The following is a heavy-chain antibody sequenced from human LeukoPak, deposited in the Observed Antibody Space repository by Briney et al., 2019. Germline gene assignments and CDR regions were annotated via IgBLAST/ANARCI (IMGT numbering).Heavy chain of an antibody. Sequence: GGSLRLSCAASGFTFSSYAMHWVRQAPGKGLEWVAVISYDGSNKYYADSVKGRFTISRDNSKNTLYLQMNSLRAEDTAVYYCARGPQLLWFGEFHAEYFQHWGQGTLVTVPS. CDR1: GFTFSSYA. J-gene: IGHJ1*01. V-gene: IGHV3-30*04. D-gene: IGHD3-10*01. CDR2: ISYDGSNK. CDR3: ARGPQLLWFGEFHAEYFQH.